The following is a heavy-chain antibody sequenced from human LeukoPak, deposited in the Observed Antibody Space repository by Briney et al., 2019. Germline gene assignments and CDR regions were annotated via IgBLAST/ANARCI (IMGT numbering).Heavy chain of an antibody. CDR1: GGTFSSYA. CDR3: ARDSDDSSGYYYPYFDY. D-gene: IGHD3-22*01. CDR2: IIPIFGTA. V-gene: IGHV1-69*13. Sequence: ASVKVSCKASGGTFSSYAISWVRQAPGQGLEWMGGIIPIFGTANYAQKFQCRVTITADESTSTAYMELSSLRSEDTAVYYCARDSDDSSGYYYPYFDYWGQGTLVTVSS. J-gene: IGHJ4*02.